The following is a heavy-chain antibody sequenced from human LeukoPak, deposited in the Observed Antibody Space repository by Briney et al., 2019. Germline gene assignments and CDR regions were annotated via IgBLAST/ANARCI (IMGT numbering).Heavy chain of an antibody. D-gene: IGHD1-26*01. CDR3: ARKRVGATSSAFDY. J-gene: IGHJ4*02. V-gene: IGHV4-31*03. Sequence: RPSETLSLTCTVSGGSISSGGYYWSWIRQHPGKGLEWIGYIYYSGSTYYNPSLKSRVTISVDTSKNQFSLKLSSVTAADTAVYYCARKRVGATSSAFDYWGQGTLVTVSS. CDR2: IYYSGST. CDR1: GGSISSGGYY.